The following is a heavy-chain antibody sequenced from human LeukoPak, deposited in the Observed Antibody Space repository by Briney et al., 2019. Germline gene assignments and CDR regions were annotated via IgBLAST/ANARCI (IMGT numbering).Heavy chain of an antibody. J-gene: IGHJ6*02. Sequence: GEPLNISCKASGYSFTSYWIGWVRPMPGKGLEWMGIIHLGDSDTKYSPSFQGQVTISADKSISTAYLLWSSLKASDTAIYYCARGVPSHHGKDVWGQGATVTVSS. D-gene: IGHD3-10*01. CDR2: IHLGDSDT. CDR1: GYSFTSYW. CDR3: ARGVPSHHGKDV. V-gene: IGHV5-51*01.